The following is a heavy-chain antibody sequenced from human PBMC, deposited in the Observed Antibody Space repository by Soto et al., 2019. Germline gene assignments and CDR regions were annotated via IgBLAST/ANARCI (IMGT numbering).Heavy chain of an antibody. Sequence: QVQLVESGGGVVQSGRSLRLSCAASGFTFSSYGMHWVRQAPGKGLEWVAVIWYDGSNKYYADSVKGRFTISRDNSKNTLYLQMNSLRAEDTAVYYCARGRRAYNWNDEVVYWGQGTLVTVSS. CDR3: ARGRRAYNWNDEVVY. CDR2: IWYDGSNK. CDR1: GFTFSSYG. V-gene: IGHV3-33*01. D-gene: IGHD1-1*01. J-gene: IGHJ4*02.